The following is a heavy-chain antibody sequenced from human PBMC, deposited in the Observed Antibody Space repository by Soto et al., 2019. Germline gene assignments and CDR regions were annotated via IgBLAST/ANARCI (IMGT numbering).Heavy chain of an antibody. V-gene: IGHV3-33*01. Sequence: GGSLRLSCAASGFIFSSFGMHWVRQAPGKGLEWVAHIWYDGSNTYYADSVKGRFTVSRDNPRNTLYLQMNSLRAEDTAVYHCVRDLLGSGGHFDYGGQGAPVTVSS. CDR1: GFIFSSFG. CDR3: VRDLLGSGGHFDY. CDR2: IWYDGSNT. D-gene: IGHD7-27*01. J-gene: IGHJ4*02.